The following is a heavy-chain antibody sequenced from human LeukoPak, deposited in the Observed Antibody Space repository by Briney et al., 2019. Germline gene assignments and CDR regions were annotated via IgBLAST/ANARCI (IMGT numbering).Heavy chain of an antibody. CDR2: INHSGST. J-gene: IGHJ4*02. V-gene: IGHV4-34*01. Sequence: PSETLSLTCAVYGGSFSGYYWSWIRQPPGKGLEWIGEINHSGSTNYNPSLKSRVTISVDTSKNQFSLKLSSVTAADTAVHYCARGSSYWGQGTLVTVSS. CDR3: ARGSSY. CDR1: GGSFSGYY.